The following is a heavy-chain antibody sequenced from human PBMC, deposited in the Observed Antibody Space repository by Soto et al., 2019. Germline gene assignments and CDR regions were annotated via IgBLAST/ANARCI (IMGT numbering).Heavy chain of an antibody. J-gene: IGHJ6*02. V-gene: IGHV3-30-3*01. CDR3: ARAGCDGGSCYTLVGLRHGMDV. Sequence: QVQLVESGGGVVQPGRSLRLSCAASGFTFSSDAMYWVRQAPGKGLEWVAVISYDGNNKYYADSVKGRFTISRDNSKXPXXXKXXSLRDEDTAVYYCARAGCDGGSCYTLVGLRHGMDVWGQGTTVTVSS. CDR2: ISYDGNNK. D-gene: IGHD2-15*01. CDR1: GFTFSSDA.